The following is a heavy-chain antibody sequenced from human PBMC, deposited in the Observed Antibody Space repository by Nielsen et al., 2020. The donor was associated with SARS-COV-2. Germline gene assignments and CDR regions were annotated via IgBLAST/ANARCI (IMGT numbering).Heavy chain of an antibody. Sequence: GGSLRLSCAASGFTFSSYGMHWVRQAPGKGLEWVAVIWYDGSNKYYADSVKGRFTISRDNSKNTLYLQMNSLRAEDTAVYYCAREDYYDSSGAVDIWGPGTMVTVSS. V-gene: IGHV3-33*01. CDR1: GFTFSSYG. J-gene: IGHJ3*02. D-gene: IGHD3-22*01. CDR2: IWYDGSNK. CDR3: AREDYYDSSGAVDI.